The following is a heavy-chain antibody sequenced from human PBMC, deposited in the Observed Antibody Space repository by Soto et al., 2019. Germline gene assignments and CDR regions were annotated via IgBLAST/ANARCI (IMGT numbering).Heavy chain of an antibody. V-gene: IGHV3-53*01. CDR2: IYGGGTT. CDR1: GFAVSSEY. Sequence: EVQLVESGGGLIQPGGSLRLSCAASGFAVSSEYMTWVRQAPGKGLEWVSVIYGGGTTYYADSVKGRFTISRDTSKNTLYLQMNSLRAKDTAVYYCVQTTGWPGFDFWGQGTLVTVSS. D-gene: IGHD6-19*01. J-gene: IGHJ4*02. CDR3: VQTTGWPGFDF.